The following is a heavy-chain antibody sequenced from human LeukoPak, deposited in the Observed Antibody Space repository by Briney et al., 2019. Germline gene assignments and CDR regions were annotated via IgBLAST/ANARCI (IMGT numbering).Heavy chain of an antibody. CDR3: ARRNSSPVRVDP. CDR2: IYYSGST. J-gene: IGHJ5*02. CDR1: GDSISSYY. Sequence: PSETLSLTCTVSGDSISSYYWSWIRQPPGKGLEWIGYIYYSGSTNYNPSLKSRVTISVDTSKNQFSLKLSSVTAADTAVYYCARRNSSPVRVDPWGQGTLVTVSS. V-gene: IGHV4-59*08. D-gene: IGHD6-13*01.